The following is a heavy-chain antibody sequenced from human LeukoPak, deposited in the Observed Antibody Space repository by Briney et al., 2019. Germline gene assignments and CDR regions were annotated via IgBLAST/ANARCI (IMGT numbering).Heavy chain of an antibody. J-gene: IGHJ4*02. D-gene: IGHD3-3*01. Sequence: GGSLRLSCAASGFTFSSYSMNWVRQAPGKGLEWVSYISSSSSTIYYADSVKGRFTISRDNAKNSLYLQMNSLRAEDTAVYYCARDGVLRFLEWLLPYFDYWGQGTLVTVSS. CDR2: ISSSSSTI. CDR1: GFTFSSYS. CDR3: ARDGVLRFLEWLLPYFDY. V-gene: IGHV3-48*01.